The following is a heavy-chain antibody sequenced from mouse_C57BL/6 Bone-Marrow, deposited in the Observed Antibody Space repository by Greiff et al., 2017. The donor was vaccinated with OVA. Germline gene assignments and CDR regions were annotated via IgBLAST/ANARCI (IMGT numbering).Heavy chain of an antibody. CDR2: IYPGSVST. D-gene: IGHD1-2*01. J-gene: IGHJ1*03. V-gene: IGHV1-55*01. CDR1: GYTFTSYW. Sequence: QVQLQQPGAELVKPGASVKMSCKASGYTFTSYWITWVKQRPGQGLEWIGDIYPGSVSTNYNEKFKSKATLTEDTSSSTAYMQLSSLTSEDSAVYCCASTSSYYGRDFDGWGTATTVTAAS. CDR3: ASTSSYYGRDFDG.